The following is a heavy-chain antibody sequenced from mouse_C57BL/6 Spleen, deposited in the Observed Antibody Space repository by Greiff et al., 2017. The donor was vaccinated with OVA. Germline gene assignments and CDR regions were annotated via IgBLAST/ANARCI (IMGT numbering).Heavy chain of an antibody. D-gene: IGHD2-13*01. J-gene: IGHJ3*01. Sequence: EVQLQQSGPELVKPGASVKISCKASGYSFTGYYMHWVKQSSEKSLEWIGEINPSTGGTSYNQKFKGKATLTVDKSSSTAYMQLKSLTSEDSAVYYCAVGLLGFAYWGQGTLFTVSA. V-gene: IGHV1-43*01. CDR1: GYSFTGYY. CDR2: INPSTGGT. CDR3: AVGLLGFAY.